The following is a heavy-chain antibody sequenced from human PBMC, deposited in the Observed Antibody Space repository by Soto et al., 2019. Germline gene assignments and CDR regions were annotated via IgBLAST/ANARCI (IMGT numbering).Heavy chain of an antibody. D-gene: IGHD2-15*01. CDR2: IVVGSGNT. CDR3: AEVSQNCSGGSCYERYYYDGMDV. Sequence: QMQLVQSGPEVKKPGTSVKVSCKASGFTFTSSAVQWVRQARGQRLEWIGWIVVGSGNTNYSQKFQERVTITRDMFTTTYYMAVSSLRSEDTAVYYCAEVSQNCSGGSCYERYYYDGMDVWGQGTTVTVSS. J-gene: IGHJ6*02. V-gene: IGHV1-58*01. CDR1: GFTFTSSA.